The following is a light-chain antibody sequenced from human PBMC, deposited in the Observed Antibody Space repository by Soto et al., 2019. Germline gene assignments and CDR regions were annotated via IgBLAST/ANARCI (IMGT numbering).Light chain of an antibody. CDR2: GAY. CDR3: QQYYRYQWT. V-gene: IGKV3-11*01. Sequence: EVILTQSPATLSLSPGERATLSCRASQSVDRSLGWYQEKPGQAPRLLIYGAYHRAPGIPARFSGSGSGPDFTLNIDSVEADDFAVYYCQQYYRYQWTFGQGTQVEIK. J-gene: IGKJ1*01. CDR1: QSVDRS.